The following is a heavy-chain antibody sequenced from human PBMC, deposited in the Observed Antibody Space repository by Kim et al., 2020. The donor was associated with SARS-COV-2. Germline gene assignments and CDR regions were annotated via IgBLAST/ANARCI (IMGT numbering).Heavy chain of an antibody. Sequence: ASVKVSCKAFGYTFTSYYIKWVRQAPGQGLEWMGIINPSGGNTTYAQNFQGRITMTRDTSTSTVYMELSSLRSEDTALYYCARDRGGSVWSQRLNGFDIWGQGTLVTVSS. D-gene: IGHD6-19*01. CDR3: ARDRGGSVWSQRLNGFDI. CDR2: INPSGGNT. V-gene: IGHV1-46*01. J-gene: IGHJ3*02. CDR1: GYTFTSYY.